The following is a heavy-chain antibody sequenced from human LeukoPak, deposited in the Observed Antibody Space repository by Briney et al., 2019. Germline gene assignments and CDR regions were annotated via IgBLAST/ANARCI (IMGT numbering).Heavy chain of an antibody. Sequence: QPGGSLKLSCAASGFTFSSYDMHWVRQAPGKGLEWVAVIWYDGSNKYYADSVKGRFTISRDNSKNTLYLQMNSLRAEDTAVYYCARDPSSSWPYYFDYWGQGTLVTVSS. CDR3: ARDPSSSWPYYFDY. D-gene: IGHD6-13*01. J-gene: IGHJ4*02. CDR2: IWYDGSNK. CDR1: GFTFSSYD. V-gene: IGHV3-33*01.